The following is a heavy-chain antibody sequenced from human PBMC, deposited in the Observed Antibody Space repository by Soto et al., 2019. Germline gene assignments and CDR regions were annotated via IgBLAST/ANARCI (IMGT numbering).Heavy chain of an antibody. CDR2: IKQDGSEK. V-gene: IGHV3-7*05. D-gene: IGHD2-15*01. CDR3: ASGSRPTLPYYYGMDV. CDR1: GFTFSSYW. Sequence: GSLRLSCAASGFTFSSYWMSWVRQAPGKGLEWVANIKQDGSEKYYVDSVKGRFTISRDNAKNSLYLQMNSLRAEDTAVYYYASGSRPTLPYYYGMDVWGQGTTVTVSS. J-gene: IGHJ6*02.